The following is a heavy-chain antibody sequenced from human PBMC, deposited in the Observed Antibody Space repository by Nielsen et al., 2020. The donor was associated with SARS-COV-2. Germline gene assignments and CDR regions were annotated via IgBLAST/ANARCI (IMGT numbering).Heavy chain of an antibody. CDR2: ISYDGSNK. J-gene: IGHJ6*02. D-gene: IGHD3-16*01. CDR3: ARGLGDYGMDV. CDR1: GFTFSSYA. Sequence: GGFLRLSCAASGFTFSSYAMHWVRQAPGKGLEWVAVISYDGSNKYYADSVKGRFTISRDNSKNTLYLQMNSLRAEDTAVYYCARGLGDYGMDVWGQGTTVTVSS. V-gene: IGHV3-30-3*01.